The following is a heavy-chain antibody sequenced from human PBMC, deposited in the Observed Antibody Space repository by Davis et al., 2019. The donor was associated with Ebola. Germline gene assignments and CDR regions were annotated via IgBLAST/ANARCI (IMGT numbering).Heavy chain of an antibody. CDR3: ARDYRYCSGGSCYYYYYGMDV. CDR1: GYSFTSYW. V-gene: IGHV5-51*01. CDR2: IYPGDSDT. D-gene: IGHD2-15*01. Sequence: GESLKISCKASGYSFTSYWIGWVRQMPGKGLEWMGIIYPGDSDTRYSPSFQGQVTVSADKSIGTAFLQWSSLRSEDTAVYYCARDYRYCSGGSCYYYYYGMDVWGQGTTVTVSS. J-gene: IGHJ6*02.